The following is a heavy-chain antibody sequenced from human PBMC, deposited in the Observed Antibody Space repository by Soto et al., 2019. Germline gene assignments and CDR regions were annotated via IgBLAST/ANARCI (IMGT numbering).Heavy chain of an antibody. J-gene: IGHJ6*02. CDR3: AMNPSRGIVVVVAANYYSMDV. D-gene: IGHD2-15*01. V-gene: IGHV1-69*01. CDR2: IIPIFGTA. CDR1: GGTFSSYA. Sequence: QVQLVQSGAEVKKPGSSVKVSCKASGGTFSSYAISWVRQAPGQGLEWMGGIIPIFGTANYAQKFQGRVTINADECTSTAYMELSSLRSEDTAVYYCAMNPSRGIVVVVAANYYSMDVWGQETTVTVSS.